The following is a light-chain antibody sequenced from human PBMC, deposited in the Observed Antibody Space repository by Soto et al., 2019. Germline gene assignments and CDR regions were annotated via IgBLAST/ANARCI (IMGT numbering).Light chain of an antibody. CDR3: HHHNSYSQT. CDR2: GAY. V-gene: IGKV1-5*01. Sequence: DIQMTQSPPTLSASVGDRVTITCRASQSIRNYLAWYQQMPGKAPKLLIYGAYNLQSGVPSRFSGSGSGTEFTLTISSLQPDDFATYFCHHHNSYSQTFGQGTKVEIK. J-gene: IGKJ1*01. CDR1: QSIRNY.